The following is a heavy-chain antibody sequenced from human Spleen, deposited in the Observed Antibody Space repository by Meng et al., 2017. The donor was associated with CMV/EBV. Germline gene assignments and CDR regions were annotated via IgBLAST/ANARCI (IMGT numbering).Heavy chain of an antibody. CDR3: ARSGYYYGMDD. D-gene: IGHD3-10*01. J-gene: IGHJ6*02. Sequence: CTTSRYTFTVYYIHWVRQAPGQGPEWMGWINFNSGATNYAQKFQDRVTLTRDSSISTAYMELSGLTFDDAAVYYCARSGYYYGMDDWGQGTTVTVSS. CDR2: INFNSGAT. V-gene: IGHV1-2*02. CDR1: RYTFTVYY.